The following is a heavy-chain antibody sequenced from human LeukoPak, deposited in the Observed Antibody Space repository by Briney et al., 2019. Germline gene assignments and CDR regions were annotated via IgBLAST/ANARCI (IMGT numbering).Heavy chain of an antibody. CDR1: GGSFSGYY. CDR3: ARALKGYCSGGSCYPGGMDV. D-gene: IGHD2-15*01. J-gene: IGHJ6*02. Sequence: PSETLSLTCAVYGGSFSGYYWSWIRQPPGKRLEWIGEINHSGSTNYNPSLKSRVTISVDTSKNQFSLKLSSVTAADTAVYYCARALKGYCSGGSCYPGGMDVWGQGTTVTVSS. CDR2: INHSGST. V-gene: IGHV4-34*01.